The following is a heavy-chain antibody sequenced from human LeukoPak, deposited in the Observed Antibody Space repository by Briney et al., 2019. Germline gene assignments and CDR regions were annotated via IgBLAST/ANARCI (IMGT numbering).Heavy chain of an antibody. CDR2: IHYSGST. CDR1: GGSISSYY. CDR3: ARAKLIGGSDAFDI. D-gene: IGHD3-16*02. J-gene: IGHJ3*02. Sequence: SETLSLTCTVSGGSISSYYWSWIRQPPGKGLEWIGYIHYSGSTNYNPSLKSRVTISVDTSKNQFSLKLSSVTAADTAVYYCARAKLIGGSDAFDIWSQGTMVTVSS. V-gene: IGHV4-59*01.